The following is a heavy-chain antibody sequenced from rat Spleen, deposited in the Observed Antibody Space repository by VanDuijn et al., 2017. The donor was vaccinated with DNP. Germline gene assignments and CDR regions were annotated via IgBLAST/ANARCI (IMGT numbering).Heavy chain of an antibody. CDR1: GFTFSDYN. J-gene: IGHJ1*01. V-gene: IGHV5-7*01. CDR3: TRQVSGIPYWFFDF. CDR2: IIYDGSST. D-gene: IGHD1-11*01. Sequence: EVQLVESGGGLVQPGRSLKLSCAASGFTFSDYNMAWVRQAPKKGLEWVATIIYDGSSTYYRDSVRGRFTVSRDNSTSTLYLQMDSLKSEDTATHYCTRQVSGIPYWFFDFWGPGTLVTVSS.